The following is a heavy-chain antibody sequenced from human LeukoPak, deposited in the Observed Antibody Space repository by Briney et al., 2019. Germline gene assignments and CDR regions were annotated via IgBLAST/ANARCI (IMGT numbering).Heavy chain of an antibody. V-gene: IGHV3-74*01. CDR2: XXSDGSST. J-gene: IGHJ6*02. Sequence: RLSCXASXFTFXXXXXXWVXXXXGXXLXWVSXXXSDGSSTIYADSVKGRFTISRDNAKNTLYLQMNSLRAEDTAVYYCARELGERRGAALRXXGMDVWGQGTXXXXX. CDR1: XFTFXXXX. D-gene: IGHD6-6*01. CDR3: ARELGERRGAALRXXGMDV.